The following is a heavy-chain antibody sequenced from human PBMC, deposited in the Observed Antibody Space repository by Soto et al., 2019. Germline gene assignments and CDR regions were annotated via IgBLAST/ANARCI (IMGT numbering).Heavy chain of an antibody. CDR3: PRRYIAAAGTGYYYYGMDV. Sequence: GESLKISCKGSGYSFTSYWIGWVRHMPGKGLEWMGIIYPGDSDTRYSPSFQGQVTISADKSISTAYLQWSSLKASDTAMYYCPRRYIAAAGTGYYYYGMDVWGQGTTVTVSS. D-gene: IGHD6-13*01. V-gene: IGHV5-51*01. CDR1: GYSFTSYW. CDR2: IYPGDSDT. J-gene: IGHJ6*02.